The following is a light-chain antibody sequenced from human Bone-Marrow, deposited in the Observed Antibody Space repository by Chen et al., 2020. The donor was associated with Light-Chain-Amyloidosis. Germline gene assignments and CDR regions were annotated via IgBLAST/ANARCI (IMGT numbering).Light chain of an antibody. V-gene: IGLV1-47*01. J-gene: IGLJ1*01. CDR1: NSNIGNNY. CDR2: RSN. CDR3: ATCDDSLTGYV. Sequence: QSVLTQPPSASGTPGQRVTISCSGSNSNIGNNYVSWFQQLPGTAPKLLVCRSNERPSGVPDRFSGSKSGPSASLAISGLRYEDEADYYCATCDDSLTGYVFGTGTTVTVL.